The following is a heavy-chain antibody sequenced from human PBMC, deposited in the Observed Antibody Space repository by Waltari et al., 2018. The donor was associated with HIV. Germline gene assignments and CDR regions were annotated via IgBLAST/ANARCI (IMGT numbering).Heavy chain of an antibody. V-gene: IGHV3-15*01. CDR1: GLTLTNAW. CDR2: IKNIADGGTT. J-gene: IGHJ4*02. CDR3: VTGLLYKRY. D-gene: IGHD1-1*01. Sequence: EVQLVESGGGLVKPGGSLRLSCAASGLTLTNAWMCWVREAPGKGLEWVGRIKNIADGGTTECGAPVKGRFTISRDDSQNTVFLQMNSLKTEDTAVYFCVTGLLYKRYWGQGTLVTVSS.